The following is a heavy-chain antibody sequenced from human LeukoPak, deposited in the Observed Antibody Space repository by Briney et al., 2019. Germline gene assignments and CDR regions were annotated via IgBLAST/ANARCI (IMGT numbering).Heavy chain of an antibody. Sequence: SETLSLTCTVSGGSISSYYWGWIRQPPGKGLEWIGSIYYSGSTYYNPSLKSRVTISVDTSKNQFSLKLSSVTAADTAVYYCARLYGGSYYAHFDYWGQGTLVTVSS. CDR1: GGSISSYY. CDR3: ARLYGGSYYAHFDY. J-gene: IGHJ4*02. D-gene: IGHD1-26*01. CDR2: IYYSGST. V-gene: IGHV4-39*01.